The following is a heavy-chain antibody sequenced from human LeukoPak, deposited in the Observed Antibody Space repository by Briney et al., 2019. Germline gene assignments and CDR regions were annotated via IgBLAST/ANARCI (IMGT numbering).Heavy chain of an antibody. CDR2: INHSGST. D-gene: IGHD3-16*01. V-gene: IGHV4-34*01. CDR1: GGSFSGFY. J-gene: IGHJ3*02. Sequence: SETLSLTCAVYGGSFSGFYWSWIRQPPGKGLEWIREINHSGSTNYNPSLKSRVTISEDTSKKQFSLKLSSVTAADTAVYYCASHLRLDAFDIWGQGTMVTVSS. CDR3: ASHLRLDAFDI.